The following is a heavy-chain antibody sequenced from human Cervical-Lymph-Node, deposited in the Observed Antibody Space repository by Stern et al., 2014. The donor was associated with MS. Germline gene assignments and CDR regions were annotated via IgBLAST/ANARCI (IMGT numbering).Heavy chain of an antibody. Sequence: QVQLQQWGAGLLRPSETLSLTCAVYGESFSGYYWTWIRQAPGKGLEWIGEINHSGNTNANPSLMSRVTISVDMSKTQISLKLTSVTATDTAVYYCARGLDIPMVTPFDHWGQGTPVTVSS. V-gene: IGHV4-34*01. CDR2: INHSGNT. J-gene: IGHJ4*02. CDR1: GESFSGYY. D-gene: IGHD5-18*01. CDR3: ARGLDIPMVTPFDH.